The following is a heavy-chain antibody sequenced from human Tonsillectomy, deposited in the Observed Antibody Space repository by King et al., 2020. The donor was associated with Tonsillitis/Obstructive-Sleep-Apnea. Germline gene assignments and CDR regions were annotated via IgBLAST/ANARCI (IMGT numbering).Heavy chain of an antibody. D-gene: IGHD6-19*01. CDR1: GFTFSSYW. V-gene: IGHV3-7*03. CDR3: ERPDQSRWGLY. Sequence: VQLVESGGGLVQPGGSLRLSCAASGFTFSSYWMSWVRQAPGKGLEWVANIKQDGSEKYYVDSVKGRFTISRDNAKNSLYLQMSSLRAEDTAMYYCERPDQSRWGLYWGQRTLVTVSS. J-gene: IGHJ4*02. CDR2: IKQDGSEK.